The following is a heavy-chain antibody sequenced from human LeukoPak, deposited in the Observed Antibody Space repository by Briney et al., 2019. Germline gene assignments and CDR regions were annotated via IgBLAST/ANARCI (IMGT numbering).Heavy chain of an antibody. J-gene: IGHJ6*03. CDR1: GFTFSSHG. Sequence: GGSLRLSCAASGFTFSSHGMHWVRQAPGKGLEWVAVIWYDGGTKYYADSVKGRFTISRDNSKNTVYLQMNSLRAEDTALYYCARDYRSGSYYMDVWGKGTTVTVSS. D-gene: IGHD3-10*01. CDR3: ARDYRSGSYYMDV. CDR2: IWYDGGTK. V-gene: IGHV3-33*01.